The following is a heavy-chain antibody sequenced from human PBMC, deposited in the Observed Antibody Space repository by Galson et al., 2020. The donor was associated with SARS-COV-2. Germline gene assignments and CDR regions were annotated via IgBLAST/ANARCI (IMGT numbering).Heavy chain of an antibody. J-gene: IGHJ4*02. CDR1: GFIFSNYA. CDR3: ARDQVPYDFWSPPDY. V-gene: IGHV3-30*04. D-gene: IGHD3-3*01. CDR2: ISYDGSNK. Sequence: LSLTCAASGFIFSNYAMHWVRQAPGKGLEWVALISYDGSNKYYADSVKGRFTISRDSSKNTLFLQMNSLRTADTAVYYCARDQVPYDFWSPPDYWGQGTLVTVSS.